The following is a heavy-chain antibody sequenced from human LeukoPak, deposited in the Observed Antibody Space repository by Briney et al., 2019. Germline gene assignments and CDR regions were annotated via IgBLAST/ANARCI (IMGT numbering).Heavy chain of an antibody. J-gene: IGHJ4*02. D-gene: IGHD3-10*01. CDR1: GGSISSSNDY. Sequence: PSETLSLTCTVSGGSISSSNDYWGWIRQPPGNGLEWIGSVFYSGRAHYNPSLRSRVIMSADTSKNQFSLKLSSVTAADTAVYYCARAHGSGTYYLTYFDSWGQGTLVTVSS. V-gene: IGHV4-39*07. CDR2: VFYSGRA. CDR3: ARAHGSGTYYLTYFDS.